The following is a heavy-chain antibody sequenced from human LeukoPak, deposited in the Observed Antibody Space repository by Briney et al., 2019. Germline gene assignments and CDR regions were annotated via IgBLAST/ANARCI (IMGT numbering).Heavy chain of an antibody. V-gene: IGHV3-7*01. J-gene: IGHJ4*02. Sequence: PGESLRLSCAASGFIFSSYWMSWVRQAPGKGLEWVANIKQDGSEKYYVDSVKGRFTISRDNAKNSLYLQMNSLRAEDTAVYYCARDHYDFWSGYYWFDYWGQGTLVTVSS. CDR1: GFIFSSYW. CDR2: IKQDGSEK. D-gene: IGHD3-3*01. CDR3: ARDHYDFWSGYYWFDY.